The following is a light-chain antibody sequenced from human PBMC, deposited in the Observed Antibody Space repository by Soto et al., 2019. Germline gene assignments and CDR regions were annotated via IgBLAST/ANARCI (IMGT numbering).Light chain of an antibody. CDR2: EVT. J-gene: IGLJ1*01. Sequence: QSALAQPPSGSGSPGQSVTISCTGTSSDVGRYDFVSWYQHHPGKVPKLMIYEVTKRPSGVPDRFSGSKSGNTASLTVSGLLPEDEADYYCASYAGGNQVFATGTKVIVL. V-gene: IGLV2-8*01. CDR1: SSDVGRYDF. CDR3: ASYAGGNQV.